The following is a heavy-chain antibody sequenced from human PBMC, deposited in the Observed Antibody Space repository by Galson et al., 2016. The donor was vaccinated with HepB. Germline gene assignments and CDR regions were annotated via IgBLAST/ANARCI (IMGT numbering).Heavy chain of an antibody. CDR1: GFTFSSYA. CDR2: ISSSGGST. D-gene: IGHD2-15*01. J-gene: IGHJ6*02. Sequence: SLRLSCAASGFTFSSYAMSWVRQAPGKGLEWVSTISSSGGSTYFADSVKGRFTISRDNSKNTLYLQMNSLRAEDTAVHYCAKVLGAGYCGGSSCAMDVWGRGTTVTVSS. CDR3: AKVLGAGYCGGSSCAMDV. V-gene: IGHV3-23*01.